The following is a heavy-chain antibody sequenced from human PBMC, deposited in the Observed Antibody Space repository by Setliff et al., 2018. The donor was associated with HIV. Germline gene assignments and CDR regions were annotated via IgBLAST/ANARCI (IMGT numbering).Heavy chain of an antibody. J-gene: IGHJ4*02. CDR3: ARQPSWGSIDY. CDR2: IYYSGTT. Sequence: PSETLSLTCDVSGYSISSGGYYWSWIRQHPGKGLEWTGYIYYSGTTHYNPSLKSRVFISVDTSKNQFSLKLSSVTAADTAVYYCARQPSWGSIDYWGQGTLVTVSS. CDR1: GYSISSGGYY. V-gene: IGHV4-31*11. D-gene: IGHD7-27*01.